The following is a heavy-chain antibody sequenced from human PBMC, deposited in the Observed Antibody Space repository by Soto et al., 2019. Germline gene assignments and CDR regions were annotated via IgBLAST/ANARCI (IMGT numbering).Heavy chain of an antibody. CDR2: ISAYNGNT. J-gene: IGHJ3*02. CDR3: ARTRKVYYDSRGAFDI. D-gene: IGHD3-22*01. CDR1: GYTFTSYG. V-gene: IGHV1-18*04. Sequence: ASGKVSCKASGYTFTSYGISWVRQAPGQGLEWMGWISAYNGNTNYAQKLQGRVTMTTDTSTSTAYMELRSLRSDDTAVYYCARTRKVYYDSRGAFDIWGQGTMVTVSS.